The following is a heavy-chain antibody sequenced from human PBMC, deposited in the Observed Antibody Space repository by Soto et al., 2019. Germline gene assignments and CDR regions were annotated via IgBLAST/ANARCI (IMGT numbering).Heavy chain of an antibody. CDR2: ISSSSSYI. CDR3: ARDTAIFGVVISIYY. CDR1: GFTFSSYS. Sequence: EVQLVESGGGLVKPGGSLRLSCAASGFTFSSYSMNWVRQAPGKGLEWVSSISSSSSYIYYADSVKGRFTISRDNAKNSLYLQMNSLRAEDTAVYYCARDTAIFGVVISIYYWGQGTLVTVSS. J-gene: IGHJ4*02. D-gene: IGHD3-3*01. V-gene: IGHV3-21*01.